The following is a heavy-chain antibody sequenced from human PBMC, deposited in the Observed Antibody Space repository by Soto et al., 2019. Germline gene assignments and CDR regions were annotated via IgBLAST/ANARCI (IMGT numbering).Heavy chain of an antibody. D-gene: IGHD1-1*01. CDR1: GGSISSGGYY. CDR3: ARWERGSLGYYYLDF. CDR2: IYYSGST. Sequence: SETLSLTCTVSGGSISSGGYYWSWIRQHPGKGLEWIGYIYYSGSTYYNPSLKSRVTISVDTSKNQYSLKLSSVTAADTAVYYCARWERGSLGYYYLDFWGQGTLVTFSS. J-gene: IGHJ4*02. V-gene: IGHV4-31*03.